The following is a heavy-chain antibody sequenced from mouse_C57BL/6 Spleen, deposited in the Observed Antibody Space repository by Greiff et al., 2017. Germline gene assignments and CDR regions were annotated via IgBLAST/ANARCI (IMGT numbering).Heavy chain of an antibody. Sequence: QVQLQQSGPELVKPGASVKISCKASGYAFSSSWMNWVKQRPGKGLEWIGRIYPGDGDTNYNGKFKGKATLTADKSSSTAYMQLSSLTSEDSAVYFCGREKEYSNSRLDYWGQGTTLTVSS. D-gene: IGHD2-5*01. CDR3: GREKEYSNSRLDY. CDR2: IYPGDGDT. CDR1: GYAFSSSW. V-gene: IGHV1-82*01. J-gene: IGHJ2*01.